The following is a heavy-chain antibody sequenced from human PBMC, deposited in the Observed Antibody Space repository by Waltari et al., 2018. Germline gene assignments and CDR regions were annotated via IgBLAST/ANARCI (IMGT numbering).Heavy chain of an antibody. CDR3: AGEGDIGVNRGTYGLDV. V-gene: IGHV4-61*02. CDR1: GGSISSAKYY. Sequence: QVQLQESGPGLVKPSQTLSLTCAVSGGSISSAKYYWAWIRQPAGKAVEGVGRVHSSGSTDFNPSLKIRVTIPFDTSKSQFSLKLTSVTAADAAVYYCAGEGDIGVNRGTYGLDVWGQGTTVTVSS. CDR2: VHSSGST. J-gene: IGHJ6*02. D-gene: IGHD2-15*01.